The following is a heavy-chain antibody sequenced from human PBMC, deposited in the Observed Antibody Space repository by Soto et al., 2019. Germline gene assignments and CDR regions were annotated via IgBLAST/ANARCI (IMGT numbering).Heavy chain of an antibody. V-gene: IGHV5-10-1*01. CDR3: ARSYYYDSSGATTHFDY. D-gene: IGHD3-22*01. CDR2: IDPSDSYT. CDR1: GYSFTSYW. Sequence: GESLKISCKGSGYSFTSYWISWVRQMPGKGLEWMGRIDPSDSYTNYSPSFQGHVTISADKSISTAYLQWSSLKASDTAMYYCARSYYYDSSGATTHFDYWGQGTLVTGSS. J-gene: IGHJ4*02.